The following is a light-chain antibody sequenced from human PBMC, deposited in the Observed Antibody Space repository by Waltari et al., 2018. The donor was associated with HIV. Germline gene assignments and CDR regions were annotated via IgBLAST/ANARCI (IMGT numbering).Light chain of an antibody. V-gene: IGKV1-NL1*01. CDR2: AAS. CDR1: QAISDS. Sequence: DIELTKIPASLSASVGDRGTIACGASQAISDSIALYQQRPGKAPRLLLFAASRLETGVTSRFIGSGSGTFFTLTNTSLQPGDFATYYCQQYYSTTTWTFGQGTRVE. J-gene: IGKJ1*01. CDR3: QQYYSTTTWT.